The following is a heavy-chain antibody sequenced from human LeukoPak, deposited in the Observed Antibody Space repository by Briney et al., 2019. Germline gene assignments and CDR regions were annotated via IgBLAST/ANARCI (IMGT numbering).Heavy chain of an antibody. Sequence: ASVKVSCKASGGTFSSYAISWVRQAPGQGLEWMGWINPNSGGTNYAQKFQGRVTMTRDTSISTAYMELSRLRSDDTAVYYCARGRGVPAAKNAFDIWGQGTMVTVSS. V-gene: IGHV1-2*02. J-gene: IGHJ3*02. CDR2: INPNSGGT. CDR1: GGTFSSYA. D-gene: IGHD2-2*01. CDR3: ARGRGVPAAKNAFDI.